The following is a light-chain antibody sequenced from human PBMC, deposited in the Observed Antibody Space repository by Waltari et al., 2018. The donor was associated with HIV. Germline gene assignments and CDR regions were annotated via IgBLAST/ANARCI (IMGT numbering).Light chain of an antibody. CDR1: RSDVGGYNY. CDR2: EVT. Sequence: QSALTQPPSASGSPGQSVTIPCTGTRSDVGGYNYVSWYQQYPGKAPKLMIYEVTKRPSGVPDRFSGSKSGNTASLTVSGLQAEDEADYYCNSYAGSNNPYVFGTGTKVTVL. CDR3: NSYAGSNNPYV. V-gene: IGLV2-8*01. J-gene: IGLJ1*01.